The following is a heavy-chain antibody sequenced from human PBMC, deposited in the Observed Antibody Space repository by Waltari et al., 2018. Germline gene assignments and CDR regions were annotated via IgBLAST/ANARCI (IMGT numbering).Heavy chain of an antibody. D-gene: IGHD6-13*01. CDR2: FDPEDGET. V-gene: IGHV1-24*01. Sequence: QVQLVQSGAEVKKPGASVKVSCKVSGNTLTELSMHWVRQAPGKGLEWMGGFDPEDGETIYAQSFQCRVTMTEDTSTDTSYMEVSSLRSEDTAVYYCATSPIALFGTLYWGQGTLVTVSS. CDR3: ATSPIALFGTLY. J-gene: IGHJ4*02. CDR1: GNTLTELS.